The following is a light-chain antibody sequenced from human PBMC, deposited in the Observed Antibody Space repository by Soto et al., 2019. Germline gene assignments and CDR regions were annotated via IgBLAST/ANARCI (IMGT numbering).Light chain of an antibody. J-gene: IGLJ1*01. CDR1: SSDVGGYNY. V-gene: IGLV2-14*01. Sequence: QSALTQPASVSGSPGQSITISCTGTSSDVGGYNYVSWYQLHPGKAPKLMVYEVSYRPSGVSSRFSGSKSANTASLTISGLHAEDEADYYCSSYASSTAYVFGTGTKVTVL. CDR2: EVS. CDR3: SSYASSTAYV.